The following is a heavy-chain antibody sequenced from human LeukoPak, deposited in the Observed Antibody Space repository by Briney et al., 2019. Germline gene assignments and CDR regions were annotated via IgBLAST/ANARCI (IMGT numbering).Heavy chain of an antibody. CDR3: TRGAVSEYCSGGSCYRWDQ. Sequence: ASVTVSCKASGYTSTSYDINWVRQATGQGLEWMGWMNPNSGNTGYAQNFQGRVTMTRDTSISTAYMELSSLRSEDAAVYYCTRGAVSEYCSGGSCYRWDQWGQGTLVTVSS. CDR2: MNPNSGNT. V-gene: IGHV1-8*01. CDR1: GYTSTSYD. D-gene: IGHD2-15*01. J-gene: IGHJ4*02.